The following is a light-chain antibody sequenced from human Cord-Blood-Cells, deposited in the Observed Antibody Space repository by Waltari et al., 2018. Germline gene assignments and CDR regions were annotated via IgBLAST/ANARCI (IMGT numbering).Light chain of an antibody. CDR1: SSDVGSYNL. CDR3: CSYAGSSTLV. V-gene: IGLV2-23*01. CDR2: EGS. J-gene: IGLJ2*01. Sequence: QSALTQPASVSGSPGQSLTISCTGTSSDVGSYNLVPWYQQHPGKAPKLMNYEGSKRPSGVSNRFSGSKSGNTASLTISGLQAEDEADYYCCSYAGSSTLVFGGGTKLTVL.